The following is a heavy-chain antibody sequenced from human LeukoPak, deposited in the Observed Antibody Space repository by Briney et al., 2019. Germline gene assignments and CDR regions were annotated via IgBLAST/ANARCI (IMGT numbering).Heavy chain of an antibody. J-gene: IGHJ4*02. CDR3: ARVVMVRGKGDYFDY. V-gene: IGHV4-4*07. CDR2: IYTSGST. Sequence: SETLSLTCTVSGGSISSYYWSWIRQPAGKGLEWIGRIYTSGSTNYNPSLKSRVTMSVDTSKNQFSLKLSSVTAADTAVYYCARVVMVRGKGDYFDYWGQGTLVTVSS. CDR1: GGSISSYY. D-gene: IGHD3-10*01.